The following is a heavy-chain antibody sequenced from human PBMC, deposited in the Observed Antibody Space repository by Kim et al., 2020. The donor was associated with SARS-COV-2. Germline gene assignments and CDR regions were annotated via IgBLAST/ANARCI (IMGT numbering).Heavy chain of an antibody. D-gene: IGHD6-19*01. Sequence: SETLSLTCTVSGGSISSYYWSWIRQPPGKGLEWIGYIYYSGITNYNPSLKSRVTISVDTSKNQFSLKLSSVTAADTAVYYCARGKLLAVAARWFDPWGQGTLVTVSS. CDR1: GGSISSYY. CDR3: ARGKLLAVAARWFDP. V-gene: IGHV4-59*13. CDR2: IYYSGIT. J-gene: IGHJ5*02.